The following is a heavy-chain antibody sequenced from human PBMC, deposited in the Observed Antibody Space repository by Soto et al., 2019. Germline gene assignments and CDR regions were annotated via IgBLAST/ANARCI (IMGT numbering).Heavy chain of an antibody. CDR1: GGTFSSYA. CDR3: ATQGVLVRGVINDY. J-gene: IGHJ4*02. Sequence: QVQLVQSGAEVKKPGSSVKVSCKASGGTFSSYAISGVRQAPGQGIEWMGGVIPIFGTANYAQKFQGRVTITADQSTSTPYMELSSLGSEDTAVYYCATQGVLVRGVINDYGGQETLVTVSS. D-gene: IGHD3-10*01. CDR2: VIPIFGTA. V-gene: IGHV1-69*12.